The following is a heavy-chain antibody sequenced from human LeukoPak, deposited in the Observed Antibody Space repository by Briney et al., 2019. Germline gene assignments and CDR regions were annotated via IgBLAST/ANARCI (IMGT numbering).Heavy chain of an antibody. CDR1: GFTFSSYS. J-gene: IGHJ6*02. D-gene: IGHD1/OR15-1a*01. CDR3: AKISKQGYYYYGMDV. V-gene: IGHV3-21*01. Sequence: PGGSLRLSCAASGFTFSSYSMNWVRQAPGKGLEWVSSISSSSSYIYYADSVKGRFTISRDNAKNSLYLQMNSLRAEGTAVYYCAKISKQGYYYYGMDVWGQGTTVTVSS. CDR2: ISSSSSYI.